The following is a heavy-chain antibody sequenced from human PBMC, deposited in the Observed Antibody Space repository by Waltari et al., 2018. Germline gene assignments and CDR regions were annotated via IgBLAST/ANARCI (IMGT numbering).Heavy chain of an antibody. V-gene: IGHV4-38-2*01. J-gene: IGHJ4*02. CDR1: VSSISRGYS. D-gene: IGHD6-13*01. CDR3: ARRVPAAGSFFDY. Sequence: QVQLQESGPGLVKPSETLSLTCAVSVSSISRGYSWAWIRQPPGKGPEGIGSIYHSGSTYYNPSLKSRVTISGDTSKNQCSLKLSSVTAADTAVYYCARRVPAAGSFFDYWGQGTLVTVSS. CDR2: IYHSGST.